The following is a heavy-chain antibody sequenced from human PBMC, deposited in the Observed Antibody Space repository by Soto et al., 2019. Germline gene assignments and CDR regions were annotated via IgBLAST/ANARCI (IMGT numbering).Heavy chain of an antibody. V-gene: IGHV3-11*06. CDR2: ISSSSGST. CDR1: GFTFSDYY. CDR3: ARDRGGYDRLYYYHGMDV. Sequence: VGSLRLSCAASGFTFSDYYMSWIRQAPGKGLEYISYISSSSGSTNYADSVKGRFTISRDNAKNSLYLQMSSLRAEDTAVYYCARDRGGYDRLYYYHGMDVCGQGTTVTVSS. D-gene: IGHD5-12*01. J-gene: IGHJ6*02.